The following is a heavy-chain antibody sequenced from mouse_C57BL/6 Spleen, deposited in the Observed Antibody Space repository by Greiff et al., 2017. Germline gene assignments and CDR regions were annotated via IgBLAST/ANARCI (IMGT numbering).Heavy chain of an antibody. D-gene: IGHD1-1*01. V-gene: IGHV1-72*01. CDR3: TRDYYDVGFDY. J-gene: IGHJ2*01. CDR1: GYTFTSYW. CDR2: IYPKSGGT. Sequence: VQLQQSGAELVKPGASVKLSCKASGYTFTSYWMHWVKQRPGRGLEWIGRIYPKSGGTKYNEKFKSKATLTVDKPSSTAYMQLSSLTSEDAAVFYCTRDYYDVGFDYWGQGTTLTVSS.